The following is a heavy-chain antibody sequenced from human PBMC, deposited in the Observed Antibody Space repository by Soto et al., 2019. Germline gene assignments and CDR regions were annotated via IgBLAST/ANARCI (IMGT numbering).Heavy chain of an antibody. CDR1: GGSISSGGYY. Sequence: SETLSLTCTVSGGSISSGGYYWSWIRQHPGKGLEWIGYIYYSGSTYYNPSLKSRVTISVDTSKNQFSLKLSSVTAADTAVYYCARDRAGVIIRTGYYYYYMDVWGKGTTVTVSS. V-gene: IGHV4-31*03. CDR3: ARDRAGVIIRTGYYYYYMDV. D-gene: IGHD3-10*01. J-gene: IGHJ6*03. CDR2: IYYSGST.